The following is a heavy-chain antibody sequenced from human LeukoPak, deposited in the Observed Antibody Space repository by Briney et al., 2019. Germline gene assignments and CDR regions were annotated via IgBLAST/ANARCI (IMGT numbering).Heavy chain of an antibody. CDR3: ARDPSPLYYYDSSGSPSDAFDI. CDR1: GYTFTSYG. J-gene: IGHJ3*02. D-gene: IGHD3-22*01. CDR2: ISAFNGNT. Sequence: ASVKVSCKASGYTFTSYGISWVRQAPGQGLEWMGWISAFNGNTNYAQKLQGRVTMTTDTSTSTAYMELRSLRSDDTAVYYCARDPSPLYYYDSSGSPSDAFDIWGQGTMVTVSS. V-gene: IGHV1-18*01.